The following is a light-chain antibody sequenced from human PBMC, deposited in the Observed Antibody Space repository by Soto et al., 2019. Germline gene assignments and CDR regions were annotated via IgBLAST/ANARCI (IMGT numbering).Light chain of an antibody. J-gene: IGKJ1*01. CDR2: DAS. CDR1: QSVSTS. V-gene: IGKV3-11*01. Sequence: IVLTQSPATLSLSPGERAALSCRASQSVSTSLAWYQHKPGQAPRLIIYDASKRAPGIPARFSGSGSGTDFTLTISGLEPEDFAVYYCQVRDVWPSFGQGTKVEIE. CDR3: QVRDVWPS.